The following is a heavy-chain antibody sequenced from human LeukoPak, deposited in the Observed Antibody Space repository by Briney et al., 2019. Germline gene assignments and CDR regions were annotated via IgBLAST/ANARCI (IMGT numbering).Heavy chain of an antibody. D-gene: IGHD7-27*01. CDR3: ARDKDLTGVFDY. CDR2: IYHSGST. J-gene: IGHJ4*02. Sequence: PSETLSLTCTVSGYSISSGYYWGWIRQPPGKGLEWIGSIYHSGSTYYNPSLKSRVTISVDTSKNQFSLKLSSVTAADTAVYYCARDKDLTGVFDYWGQGALVTVSS. V-gene: IGHV4-38-2*02. CDR1: GYSISSGYY.